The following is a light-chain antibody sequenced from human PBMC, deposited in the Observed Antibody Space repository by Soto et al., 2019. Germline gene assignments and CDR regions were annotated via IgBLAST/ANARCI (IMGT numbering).Light chain of an antibody. CDR1: QSVISNY. J-gene: IGKJ1*01. V-gene: IGKV3-20*01. CDR2: GAS. CDR3: QQYVSSPNK. Sequence: EIVLTQSPGTLSLSPGERATLSCRASQSVISNYLAWFQQRPGQAPRLLIYGASSRATGIPDRFSGSGSGTDFTLTISRLEPEDFALHYCQQYVSSPNKFGQGTKV.